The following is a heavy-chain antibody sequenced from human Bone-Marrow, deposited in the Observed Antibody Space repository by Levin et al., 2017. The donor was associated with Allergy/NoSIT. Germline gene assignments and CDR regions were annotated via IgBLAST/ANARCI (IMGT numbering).Heavy chain of an antibody. CDR2: IYPGDSDT. CDR3: ARHRGGDVLRYFDWLLVDY. J-gene: IGHJ4*02. CDR1: GYSFTSYW. Sequence: KVSCKGSGYSFTSYWIGWVRQMPGKGLEWMGIIYPGDSDTRYSPSFQGQVTISADKSISTAYLQWSSLKASDTAMYYCARHRGGDVLRYFDWLLVDYWGQGTLVTVSS. V-gene: IGHV5-51*01. D-gene: IGHD3-9*01.